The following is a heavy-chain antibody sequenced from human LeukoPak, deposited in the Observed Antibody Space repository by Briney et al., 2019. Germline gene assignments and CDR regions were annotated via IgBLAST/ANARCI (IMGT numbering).Heavy chain of an antibody. CDR2: IYYSGST. J-gene: IGHJ4*02. CDR1: GGSISSGGYY. D-gene: IGHD4-11*01. CDR3: ATSAAVTGGYFDY. V-gene: IGHV4-31*03. Sequence: PSETLSLTCTVSGGSISSGGYYWSWIRQHPGKGLEWIGYIYYSGSTYYNPSLKSRVTISVDTSKNQFSLKLSSVTAVDTAVYYCATSAAVTGGYFDYWGQGTLVTVSS.